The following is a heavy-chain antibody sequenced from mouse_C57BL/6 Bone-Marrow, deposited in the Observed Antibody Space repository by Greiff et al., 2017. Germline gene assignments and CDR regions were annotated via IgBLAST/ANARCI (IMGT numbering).Heavy chain of an antibody. J-gene: IGHJ4*01. CDR3: ASLWLRDYYAMDY. V-gene: IGHV1-19*01. Sequence: VQLKQSGPVLVKPGASVKMSCKASGYTFTDYYMNWVKQSHGKSLEWIGVINPYNGGTSYNQKFKGKATLTVDKSSSTAYMELNSLTSEDSAVYYCASLWLRDYYAMDYWGQGTSVTVSS. D-gene: IGHD2-2*01. CDR2: INPYNGGT. CDR1: GYTFTDYY.